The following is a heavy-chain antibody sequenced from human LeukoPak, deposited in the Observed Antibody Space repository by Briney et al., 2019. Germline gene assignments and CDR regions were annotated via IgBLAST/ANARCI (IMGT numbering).Heavy chain of an antibody. J-gene: IGHJ4*02. Sequence: SETLSLTCTVSGYSISSDYYWGWIRQPPGKGLEWIGTLYDSGSTYYNPSLRSRVTISVDTSKNQLSLRLSSVTAADTAVYYCARGSGSSAGFDFWGQGTLVTVSS. D-gene: IGHD3-10*01. CDR2: LYDSGST. CDR1: GYSISSDYY. CDR3: ARGSGSSAGFDF. V-gene: IGHV4-38-2*02.